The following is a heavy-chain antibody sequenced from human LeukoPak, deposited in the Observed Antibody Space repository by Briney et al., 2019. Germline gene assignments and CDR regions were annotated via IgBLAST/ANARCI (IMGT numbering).Heavy chain of an antibody. V-gene: IGHV3-23*01. CDR2: ISVSAASI. CDR1: GFPFSNYA. Sequence: GGSLRLSCAASGFPFSNYAMSWVRQAPGKGLEWVSAISVSAASIYFGDSVTGRFTISRDNSKNTLYLQMNSLRAEDTALYYCDKRHGYSNTWFVDNWGQGTLVTVSS. CDR3: DKRHGYSNTWFVDN. D-gene: IGHD5-12*01. J-gene: IGHJ4*02.